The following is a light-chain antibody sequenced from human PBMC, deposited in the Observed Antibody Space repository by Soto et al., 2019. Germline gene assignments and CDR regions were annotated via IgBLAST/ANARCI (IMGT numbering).Light chain of an antibody. Sequence: EIVLTQSPGTLSLSPGERATLSCRASQSVSSSYFAWYQQKPGQALRRRITGASGRATGILFMFSSGGSETDFTLTISRREPEYFAVYYCQHYGTSWWTVSQGTKVDIK. CDR2: GAS. V-gene: IGKV3-20*01. CDR1: QSVSSSY. J-gene: IGKJ1*01. CDR3: QHYGTSWWT.